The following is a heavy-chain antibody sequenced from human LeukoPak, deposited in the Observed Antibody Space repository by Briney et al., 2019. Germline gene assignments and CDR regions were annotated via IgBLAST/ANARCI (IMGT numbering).Heavy chain of an antibody. V-gene: IGHV4-59*11. J-gene: IGHJ6*02. CDR2: IYNSGST. Sequence: PSETLSLTCTVSGDSISSHYWSWIRQPPGKGLEWIGYIYNSGSTNYSAFLNSRVSISVDTSKNECSLKLSSVTAADTAVYYCARGHYGMDVWGQGTTVIVSS. CDR1: GDSISSHY. CDR3: ARGHYGMDV.